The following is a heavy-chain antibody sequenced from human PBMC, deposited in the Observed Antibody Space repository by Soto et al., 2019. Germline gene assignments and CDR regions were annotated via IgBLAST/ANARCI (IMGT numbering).Heavy chain of an antibody. V-gene: IGHV4-39*01. CDR1: GDSISSSNHY. Sequence: QLQLQESGPRLVKPSETLSLTCTVSGDSISSSNHYWGWIRQPPGKGLEWIGSMYYSGSTYYNPSLKSRVTISVETSKNQLSLKLSSVTAADTAVYYCAGHYYDSSCYLSFFDYWGQGTLVTVSS. D-gene: IGHD3-22*01. J-gene: IGHJ4*02. CDR3: AGHYYDSSCYLSFFDY. CDR2: MYYSGST.